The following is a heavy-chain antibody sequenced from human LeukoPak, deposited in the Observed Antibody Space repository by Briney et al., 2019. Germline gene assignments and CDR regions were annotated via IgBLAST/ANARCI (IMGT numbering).Heavy chain of an antibody. D-gene: IGHD6-13*01. CDR1: GFTFRSYW. J-gene: IGHJ6*02. V-gene: IGHV3-7*01. Sequence: PGGSLRLSCAASGFTFRSYWMSWVRQAPGKGLDWVANIKQDGSDIYYVDSVRGRFTISRDNAKNSVYLQMNSLSAEDTALYYCARDSTAPGTRYYGMDVWGQGTTVTVSS. CDR2: IKQDGSDI. CDR3: ARDSTAPGTRYYGMDV.